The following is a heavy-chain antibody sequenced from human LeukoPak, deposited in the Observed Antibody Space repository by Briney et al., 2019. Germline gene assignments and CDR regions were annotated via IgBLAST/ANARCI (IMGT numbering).Heavy chain of an antibody. CDR2: IKQDGSEK. J-gene: IGHJ4*02. D-gene: IGHD2-2*01. V-gene: IGHV3-7*01. CDR1: GFTFRSYW. Sequence: GGSLRLSCVASGFTFRSYWMSWVRQAPGKGLEWVANIKQDGSEKYYVDSVKGRFTISRDNAKNSLYLQMNSLRAGDTAVYYCARDYEAGCTSTTCYDRFDYWGQGTLVTVSS. CDR3: ARDYEAGCTSTTCYDRFDY.